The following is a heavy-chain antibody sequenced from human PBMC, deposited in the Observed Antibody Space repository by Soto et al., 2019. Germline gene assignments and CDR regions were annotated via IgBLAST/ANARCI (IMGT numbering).Heavy chain of an antibody. V-gene: IGHV3-7*01. Sequence: GGSLRLSCAASGFTFSSYWMSWVRQAPGKGLEWVANIKQDGSEKYYVDSVKGRFTISRDNAKNSLYLQMNSLRAEDTAVYYCARDTSNYDILTGYPTTAPWFDPWGQGTLVTVSS. D-gene: IGHD3-9*01. CDR1: GFTFSSYW. J-gene: IGHJ5*02. CDR3: ARDTSNYDILTGYPTTAPWFDP. CDR2: IKQDGSEK.